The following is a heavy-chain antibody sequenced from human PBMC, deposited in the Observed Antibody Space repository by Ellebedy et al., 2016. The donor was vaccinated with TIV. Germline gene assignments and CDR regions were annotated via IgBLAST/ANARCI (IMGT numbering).Heavy chain of an antibody. CDR2: IIPILGIA. V-gene: IGHV1-69*04. J-gene: IGHJ4*02. CDR1: GGTFSSYA. Sequence: AASVKVSCKASGGTFSSYAISWVRQAPGQGLEWMGRIIPILGIANYAQKFQGRVTITADKSTSTAYMELSSLRSEETAVYYCARARVLLWFGELLYYWGQGTLVTVSS. D-gene: IGHD3-10*01. CDR3: ARARVLLWFGELLYY.